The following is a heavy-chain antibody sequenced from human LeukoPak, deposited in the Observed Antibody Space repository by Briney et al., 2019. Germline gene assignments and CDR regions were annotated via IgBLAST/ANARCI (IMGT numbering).Heavy chain of an antibody. CDR3: AKEGRRLQPY. CDR1: GFMFSRNW. Sequence: PGGSLRLSCAASGFMFSRNWMSWVRLAPGKELEWVANIKEDGTETYYVDSVKGRFTISRDNAKNSLYLQMNSLRVEDTAVYYCAKEGRRLQPYWGQGTLVTVSS. D-gene: IGHD1-1*01. CDR2: IKEDGTET. J-gene: IGHJ4*02. V-gene: IGHV3-7*03.